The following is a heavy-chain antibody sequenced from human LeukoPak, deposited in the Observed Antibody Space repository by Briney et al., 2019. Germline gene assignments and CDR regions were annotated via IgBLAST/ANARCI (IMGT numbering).Heavy chain of an antibody. J-gene: IGHJ4*02. D-gene: IGHD3-3*01. CDR1: GGPFSSYV. Sequence: SVKVSCKASGGPFSSYVIYWVRQAPGQGLEWMGGIIPIFGTTNYAQSFQGRITINADKSTSTAYMELSSLRSDDTAVYYCARGYYDFWSGYYSFGGYWGQGTLVTVSS. CDR3: ARGYYDFWSGYYSFGGY. CDR2: IIPIFGTT. V-gene: IGHV1-69*06.